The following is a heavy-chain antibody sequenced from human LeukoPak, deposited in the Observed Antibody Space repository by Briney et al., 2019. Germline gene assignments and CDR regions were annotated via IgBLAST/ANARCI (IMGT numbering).Heavy chain of an antibody. CDR3: AKEVGYCTNGVCSDTPDAFDI. D-gene: IGHD2-8*01. CDR1: GYTFTSYG. Sequence: GASVKVSCKASGYTFTSYGISWVRQAPGQGLEWMGWISSYNGNTNYAQKLQGRVTMTTHTSTSTAYMWLRSLRSDDTAVYYCAKEVGYCTNGVCSDTPDAFDISGEGTMVTVSS. V-gene: IGHV1-18*01. J-gene: IGHJ3*02. CDR2: ISSYNGNT.